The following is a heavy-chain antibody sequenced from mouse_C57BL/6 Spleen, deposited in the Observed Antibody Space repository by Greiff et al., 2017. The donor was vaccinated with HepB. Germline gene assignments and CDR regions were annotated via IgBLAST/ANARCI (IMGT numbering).Heavy chain of an antibody. CDR1: GYTFTDYN. CDR3: ARIRDYFDY. Sequence: EVKLVESGPELVKPGASVKIPCKASGYTFTDYNMDWVKQSHGKSLEWIGDINPNNGGTIYNQKFKGKATLTVDKSSSTAYMELRSLTSEDTAVYYCARIRDYFDYWGQGTTLTVSS. CDR2: INPNNGGT. D-gene: IGHD2-4*01. J-gene: IGHJ2*01. V-gene: IGHV1-18*01.